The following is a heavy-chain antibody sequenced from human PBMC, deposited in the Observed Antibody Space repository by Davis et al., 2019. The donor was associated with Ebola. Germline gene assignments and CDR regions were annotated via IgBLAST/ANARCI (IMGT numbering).Heavy chain of an antibody. CDR2: SRNQENHYNT. V-gene: IGHV3-72*01. D-gene: IGHD1/OR15-1a*01. Sequence: GESLKISCAASGFTFSSYWMSWVRQAPGTGLEWVGLSRNQENHYNTEYAASVRGRFTISRDDSKKSMYLQMNSLRTEDTAVYYCVTENWYRFESWGQGTLVTVSS. J-gene: IGHJ4*02. CDR1: GFTFSSYW. CDR3: VTENWYRFES.